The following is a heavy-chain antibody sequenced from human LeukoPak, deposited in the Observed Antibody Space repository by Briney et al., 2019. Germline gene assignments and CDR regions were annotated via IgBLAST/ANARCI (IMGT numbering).Heavy chain of an antibody. CDR3: ARVVFTCSGGSCYPTRDLYGMDV. CDR1: GFTFSDFY. V-gene: IGHV3-11*01. J-gene: IGHJ6*02. D-gene: IGHD2-15*01. Sequence: GGSLRLSCAASGFTFSDFYMSWIRQAPGKGLEWVSYISSSGSTIYYADSVKGRFTISRDNAKNSLYLQMNSLRAEDTAVYYCARVVFTCSGGSCYPTRDLYGMDVWGQGTTVTVSS. CDR2: ISSSGSTI.